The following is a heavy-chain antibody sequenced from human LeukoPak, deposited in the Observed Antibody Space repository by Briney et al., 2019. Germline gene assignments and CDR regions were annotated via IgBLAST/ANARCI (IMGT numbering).Heavy chain of an antibody. V-gene: IGHV3-66*01. D-gene: IGHD6-6*01. CDR1: GFTVSSNY. J-gene: IGHJ4*02. Sequence: GGSLRLSCAAAGFTVSSNYMSWVRQAPGRGPEGVSVFYSGGDTYYADSVKGRFTISRDSSKNTLSLQMNSLRVEDTAVYYCTSGGEYSSSSGYGHDHWGQRTLVTVSS. CDR3: TSGGEYSSSSGYGHDH. CDR2: FYSGGDT.